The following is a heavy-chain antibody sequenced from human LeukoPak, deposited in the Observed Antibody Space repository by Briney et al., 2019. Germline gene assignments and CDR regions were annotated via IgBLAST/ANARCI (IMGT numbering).Heavy chain of an antibody. V-gene: IGHV4-59*12. CDR1: GGSFSGYF. Sequence: PSETLSLTCAVYGGSFSGYFWSWIRQPPGKALEWIGYIYYSGSTNYNPSLKSRVTISVDASKNQFSLKLSSVTAADTAVYYCAKTVTGYWYFDFWGRGTLVTVSS. CDR2: IYYSGST. D-gene: IGHD6-19*01. J-gene: IGHJ2*01. CDR3: AKTVTGYWYFDF.